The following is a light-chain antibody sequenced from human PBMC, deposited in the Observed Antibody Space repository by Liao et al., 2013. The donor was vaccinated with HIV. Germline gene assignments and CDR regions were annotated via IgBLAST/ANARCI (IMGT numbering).Light chain of an antibody. Sequence: SYELTQPPSVSVSPGQTARITCSGDALPKQYAYWYQQKPGQSPVLVIYQDTKRPSGMPERFSGSNSGNTATLTISGTQAMDEADYYCQARDSSTVVVFGGGTKLTVL. CDR2: QDT. CDR3: QARDSSTVVV. J-gene: IGLJ2*01. V-gene: IGLV3-1*01. CDR1: ALPKQY.